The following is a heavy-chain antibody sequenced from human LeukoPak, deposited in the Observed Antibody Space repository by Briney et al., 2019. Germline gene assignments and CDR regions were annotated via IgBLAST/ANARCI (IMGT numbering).Heavy chain of an antibody. D-gene: IGHD6-13*01. CDR1: GFTFSSYA. CDR2: ISYDESNK. Sequence: PGGSLRLSCAASGFTFSSYAMSWVRQAPGKGLEWVAVISYDESNKYYADSVKGRFTVSRDNSKNTLYLQMNSLRAEDTAVYYCARVRDSSNWYVFDIWGQGTMVTVSS. CDR3: ARVRDSSNWYVFDI. J-gene: IGHJ3*02. V-gene: IGHV3-30*03.